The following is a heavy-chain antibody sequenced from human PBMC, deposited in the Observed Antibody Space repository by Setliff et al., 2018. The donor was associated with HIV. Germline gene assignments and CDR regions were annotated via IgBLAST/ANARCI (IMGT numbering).Heavy chain of an antibody. CDR3: ARNFGLSPSGKYYYYYGMDI. Sequence: ASVKVSCKAPGYTFTGYYMHRVRQAPGQGLEWLGWVNPNSGDAIYAQNFQGRVTMTRDTSINAAYMELRGLRSDDTAVYYCARNFGLSPSGKYYYYYGMDIWGQGTTVTVSS. CDR2: VNPNSGDA. D-gene: IGHD3-10*01. CDR1: GYTFTGYY. J-gene: IGHJ6*02. V-gene: IGHV1-2*02.